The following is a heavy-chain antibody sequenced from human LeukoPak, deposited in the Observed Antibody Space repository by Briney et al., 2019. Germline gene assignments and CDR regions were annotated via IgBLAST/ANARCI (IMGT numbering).Heavy chain of an antibody. CDR3: ARDLDGSATNWFDP. CDR2: IHYSGST. Sequence: SETLSLTCTVSGGSISSYYWSWIRQPPGKGLEWIGYIHYSGSTNYNPSLKSRVTISVDTSKNQFSLKLSSVTAADTAVYYCARDLDGSATNWFDPWGQGTLVTVSS. V-gene: IGHV4-59*01. CDR1: GGSISSYY. D-gene: IGHD3-10*01. J-gene: IGHJ5*02.